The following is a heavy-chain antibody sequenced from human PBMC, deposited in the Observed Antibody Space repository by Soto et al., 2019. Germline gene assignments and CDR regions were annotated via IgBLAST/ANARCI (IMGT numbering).Heavy chain of an antibody. J-gene: IGHJ4*02. CDR2: IYHSGST. D-gene: IGHD6-13*01. V-gene: IGHV4-4*02. Sequence: SETLFLTCAVSGGSISSSNWWSWVRQPPGTGLEWIGEIYHSGSTNYNPSLKSRVTISVDKSKNQFSLKLSSVTAADPAVYYCARAAMGGSSWPFDYWGQGTLVTVSS. CDR1: GGSISSSNW. CDR3: ARAAMGGSSWPFDY.